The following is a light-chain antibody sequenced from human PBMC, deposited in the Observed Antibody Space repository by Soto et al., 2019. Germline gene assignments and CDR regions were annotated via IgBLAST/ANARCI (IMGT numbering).Light chain of an antibody. Sequence: QSALTQPASVSGSPGQSITISCTGTSSDVGGYDYVSWYQLHPGKAPKLMVFEVSNRPSGVSYRFSGSKSGNTASLTISGLQAEADADYFCSSYSISTAYLFGTGTKVTVL. CDR2: EVS. V-gene: IGLV2-14*01. J-gene: IGLJ1*01. CDR3: SSYSISTAYL. CDR1: SSDVGGYDY.